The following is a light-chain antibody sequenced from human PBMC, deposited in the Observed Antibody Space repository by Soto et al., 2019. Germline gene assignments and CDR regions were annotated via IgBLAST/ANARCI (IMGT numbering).Light chain of an antibody. V-gene: IGLV2-14*01. J-gene: IGLJ1*01. CDR2: DVS. Sequence: QSALTQPASVSESPGQSITISCTGTSSDVGGYNYVSWYQQHPGKAPKLMIYDVSNRPSGVSNRFSGSKSGNTASLTISGLQAEDEADYYCSSYTSSSTPLYVFGTGTKLTVL. CDR3: SSYTSSSTPLYV. CDR1: SSDVGGYNY.